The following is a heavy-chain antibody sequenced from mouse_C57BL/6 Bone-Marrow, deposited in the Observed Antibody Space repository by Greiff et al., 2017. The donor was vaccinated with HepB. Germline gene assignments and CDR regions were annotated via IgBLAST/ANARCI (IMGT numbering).Heavy chain of an antibody. CDR2: IHPETGGT. V-gene: IGHV1-15*01. J-gene: IGHJ1*03. Sequence: VQLQQSGAELVRPGASVTLSCKASGYTFTDYEMHWVKQTPVHGLEWIGAIHPETGGTAYNQKFKGKAILTADKSSSTAYMELRSLTSEDSAVYYCTRGEYYGSSPDFDVWGTGTTVTVSS. CDR1: GYTFTDYE. CDR3: TRGEYYGSSPDFDV. D-gene: IGHD1-1*01.